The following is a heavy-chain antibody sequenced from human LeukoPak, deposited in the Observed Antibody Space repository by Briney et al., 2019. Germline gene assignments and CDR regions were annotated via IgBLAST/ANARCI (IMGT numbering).Heavy chain of an antibody. CDR3: ARTGDGYNLPDY. Sequence: GGSLRLSCAASGFTVSSNYMSWVRQAPGKGLEWVSVIYSGGSTYYADSVKGRFTISRDNSKNTLYLQMNSLRAEDTAVYYCARTGDGYNLPDYWGQGTLVTVSS. CDR1: GFTVSSNY. CDR2: IYSGGST. J-gene: IGHJ4*02. V-gene: IGHV3-53*01. D-gene: IGHD5-24*01.